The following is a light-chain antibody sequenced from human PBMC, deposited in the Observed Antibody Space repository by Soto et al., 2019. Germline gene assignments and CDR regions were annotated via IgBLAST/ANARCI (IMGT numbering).Light chain of an antibody. V-gene: IGKV3-11*01. CDR1: QSVSSY. CDR3: QQRSNWPPDT. J-gene: IGKJ2*01. Sequence: EMVLTHSPATLSLSPGERATLSCRASQSVSSYLAWYQQKPGQAPRLLIYDASNRATGIPARFSGSGSGTDFTLTISSLEPEDFAVHYCQQRSNWPPDTFGQGTKLEIK. CDR2: DAS.